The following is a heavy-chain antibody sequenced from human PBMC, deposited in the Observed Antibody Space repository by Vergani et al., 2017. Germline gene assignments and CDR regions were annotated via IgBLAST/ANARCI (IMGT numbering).Heavy chain of an antibody. J-gene: IGHJ4*02. V-gene: IGHV4-61*02. CDR3: ARAGVTRFRIFDY. Sequence: QVQLQESGPGLVKPSQTLSLTCTVPGAPINNDFYYLHWIRQPAGKGLEWIGRMYTSGSTNYNPSLKSRVTISVDTSKNQFSLKLSSVTAADTAVYYCARAGVTRFRIFDYWGQGTLVTVSS. CDR1: GAPINNDFYY. CDR2: MYTSGST. D-gene: IGHD4-17*01.